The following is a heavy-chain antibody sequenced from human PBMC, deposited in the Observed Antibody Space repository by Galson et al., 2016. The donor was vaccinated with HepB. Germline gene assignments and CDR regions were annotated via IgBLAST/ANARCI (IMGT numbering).Heavy chain of an antibody. J-gene: IGHJ6*02. CDR1: GFTFSIEA. CDR3: AKDWGLGV. CDR2: TSYDGETK. D-gene: IGHD3-16*01. Sequence: SLRLSCADSGFTFSIEAMYWVRQAPDKGLEFVAATSYDGETKYYADSVRGRFTISSDNSKNTLYLQMNSLRVEDTALYYCAKDWGLGVWGQGTTVTVSS. V-gene: IGHV3-30-3*02.